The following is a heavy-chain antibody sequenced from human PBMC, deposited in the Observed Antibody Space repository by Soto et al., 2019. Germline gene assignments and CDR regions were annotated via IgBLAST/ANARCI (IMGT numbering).Heavy chain of an antibody. CDR1: GASLSSGGYY. CDR2: IYYSGST. D-gene: IGHD7-27*01. Sequence: SETLSLTCIISGASLSSGGYYWNWIRQHPGKGLEWIGNIYYSGSTNYNPSLKSRVTISVDTSKNQFSLKLTSMTAADTAVYYCARRWGRTSDYWGQGTLVTVSS. V-gene: IGHV4-31*03. J-gene: IGHJ4*02. CDR3: ARRWGRTSDY.